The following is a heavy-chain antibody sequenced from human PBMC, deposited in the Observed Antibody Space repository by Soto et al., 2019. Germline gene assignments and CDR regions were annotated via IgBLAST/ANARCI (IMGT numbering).Heavy chain of an antibody. J-gene: IGHJ4*02. CDR1: GGSISSGGYS. CDR3: ARDRHLWSGFFDY. D-gene: IGHD3-3*01. CDR2: IYYSGST. Sequence: SETLSLTCAVSGGSISSGGYSWSWIRQPPGKGLEWIGYIYYSGSTYYNPSLKSRVTISVDTSKNQFSLKLSSVTAADTAVYYCARDRHLWSGFFDYWGQGTLVTVSS. V-gene: IGHV4-31*11.